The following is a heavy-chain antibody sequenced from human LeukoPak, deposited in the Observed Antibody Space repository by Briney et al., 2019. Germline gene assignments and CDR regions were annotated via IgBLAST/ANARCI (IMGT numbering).Heavy chain of an antibody. CDR2: IYYSGST. D-gene: IGHD2-2*01. V-gene: IGHV4-59*08. CDR1: GGSISNYY. Sequence: SETLSLTCTVSGGSISNYYWSWIRQPPGKGLEWIGYIYYSGSTNYNPSLKSRVTISVDTSKNQFSLKLSSVTAADTAVYYCARGYCSSTSCYAFDIWGQGTMVTVSS. CDR3: ARGYCSSTSCYAFDI. J-gene: IGHJ3*02.